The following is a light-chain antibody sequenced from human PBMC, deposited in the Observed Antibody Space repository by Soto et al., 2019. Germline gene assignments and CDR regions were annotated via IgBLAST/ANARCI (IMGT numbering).Light chain of an antibody. J-gene: IGLJ1*01. Sequence: QSALTQPASVSGSPGQSITVSCTGTSSDIGVYNYVSWYQQHPGKAPKVMIYDVSNRPSGVSNRFSGSKSGNTASLTISGLQADDEADYYCSSYTISSTLVFGTGTKLTVL. CDR2: DVS. CDR3: SSYTISSTLV. CDR1: SSDIGVYNY. V-gene: IGLV2-14*01.